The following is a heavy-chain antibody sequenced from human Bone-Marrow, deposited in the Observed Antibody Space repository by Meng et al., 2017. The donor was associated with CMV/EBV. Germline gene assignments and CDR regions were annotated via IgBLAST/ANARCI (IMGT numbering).Heavy chain of an antibody. Sequence: ETLSLTCAASGFTFSSYAMSWVRQAPGKGLEWVSVIYSGGGSTNYADSVKGRFTISRDNSKNTLYLQMNSLRAEDTAVYYCARDLGNRGYCSSTSCQKTYYYYYGMDVWGQGTTVTVSS. D-gene: IGHD2-2*01. CDR2: IYSGGGST. CDR1: GFTFSSYA. J-gene: IGHJ6*02. CDR3: ARDLGNRGYCSSTSCQKTYYYYYGMDV. V-gene: IGHV3-23*03.